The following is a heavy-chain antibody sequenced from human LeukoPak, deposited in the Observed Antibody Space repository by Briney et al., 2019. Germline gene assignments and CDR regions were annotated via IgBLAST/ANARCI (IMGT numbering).Heavy chain of an antibody. D-gene: IGHD2-15*01. CDR2: ISGSGDVT. CDR1: GFTFSSYV. V-gene: IGHV3-23*01. CDR3: ATDVGAVVGSSYY. J-gene: IGHJ4*02. Sequence: GGSLRLSCALSGFTFSSYVMSWVRQAPGKGLEWVSTISGSGDVTHYADSVRGRFTISRDNSKNTLYLQMNGLRADDTAVYYCATDVGAVVGSSYYWGQGTLVTVSS.